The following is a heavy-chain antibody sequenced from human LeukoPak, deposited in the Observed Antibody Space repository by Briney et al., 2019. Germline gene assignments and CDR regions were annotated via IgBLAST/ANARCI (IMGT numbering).Heavy chain of an antibody. CDR3: ATERGSGSYYKPLFDY. Sequence: ASVKVSCKVSGYTLTELSMHWVRQAPGKGLEWMGGFDPEDGETIYAQKFQGRVTVTEDTSTDTAYMELSSLRSEDTAVYYCATERGSGSYYKPLFDYWGQGTLVTVTS. D-gene: IGHD3-10*01. CDR2: FDPEDGET. V-gene: IGHV1-24*01. J-gene: IGHJ4*02. CDR1: GYTLTELS.